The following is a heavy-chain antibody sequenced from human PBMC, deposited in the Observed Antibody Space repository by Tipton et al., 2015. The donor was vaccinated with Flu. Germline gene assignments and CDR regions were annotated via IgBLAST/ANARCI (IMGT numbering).Heavy chain of an antibody. Sequence: QVQLVQSGAEVKKPGSSEKVSCKASGGSLSSYTVSWVRQAPGQGLEWMGGIIPVLDAANYAPKFQDRITITADEFTSTAYMELSSLRSEDTAVYYCSGGISRTICYPCYYYAMDVWGQGTTVTVSS. CDR2: IIPVLDAA. V-gene: IGHV1-69*16. D-gene: IGHD2-2*01. CDR3: SGGISRTICYPCYYYAMDV. J-gene: IGHJ6*02. CDR1: GGSLSSYT.